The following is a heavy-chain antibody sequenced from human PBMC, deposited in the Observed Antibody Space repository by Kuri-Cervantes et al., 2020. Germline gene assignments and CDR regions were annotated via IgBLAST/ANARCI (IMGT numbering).Heavy chain of an antibody. CDR2: IYYSGST. D-gene: IGHD6-13*01. Sequence: GSLRLSCTVSGGSISSYYWSWIRQPPGKGLEWIGYIYYSGSTNYNPSLKSRVTISVDTSKNQFSLKLSSVTAADTAVYYCARVFVEAAASTQTFDPWGQGTLVTVSS. CDR3: ARVFVEAAASTQTFDP. J-gene: IGHJ5*02. V-gene: IGHV4-59*01. CDR1: GGSISSYY.